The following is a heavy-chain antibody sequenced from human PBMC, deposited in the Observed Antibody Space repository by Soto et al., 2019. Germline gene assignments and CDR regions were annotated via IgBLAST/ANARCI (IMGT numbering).Heavy chain of an antibody. Sequence: PSQTLSLTCAVHGGSFSGYYWSWIRQPPGKGLEWIGEINHSGSTNYNPSLKSRVTISVDTSKNQFSLKLSSVTAADTAVYYCARDEQQMARFDYLGQGNLVTGS. V-gene: IGHV4-34*01. D-gene: IGHD6-13*01. CDR3: ARDEQQMARFDY. J-gene: IGHJ4*02. CDR2: INHSGST. CDR1: GGSFSGYY.